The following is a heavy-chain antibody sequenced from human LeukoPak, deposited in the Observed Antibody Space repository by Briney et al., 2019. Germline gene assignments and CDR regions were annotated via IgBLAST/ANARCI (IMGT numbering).Heavy chain of an antibody. CDR3: ARDGDIAAVAGTSFDY. CDR2: ISAYNGNT. Sequence: EASVKVSCKASGYTFTSYGISWVRQAPGQGLEWMGWISAYNGNTNYAQKLQGRVTMTTDTSTSTAYMELRSLRSDDTAVYYCARDGDIAAVAGTSFDYWGQGTLVTVSS. J-gene: IGHJ4*02. CDR1: GYTFTSYG. D-gene: IGHD6-19*01. V-gene: IGHV1-18*01.